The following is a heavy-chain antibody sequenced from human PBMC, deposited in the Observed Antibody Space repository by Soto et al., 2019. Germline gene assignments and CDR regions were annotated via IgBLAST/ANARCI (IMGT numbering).Heavy chain of an antibody. Sequence: GGSLRLSCAASGFTFSSYAMSWVRQAPGKGLEWVSAISGSGGSTYYADSVKGRFTISRDNSKNTLYLQMNSLRAEDTAVYYCAKDLQLWSTTPSGWFDPWGQGTLVTVSS. CDR1: GFTFSSYA. CDR3: AKDLQLWSTTPSGWFDP. J-gene: IGHJ5*02. CDR2: ISGSGGST. D-gene: IGHD5-18*01. V-gene: IGHV3-23*01.